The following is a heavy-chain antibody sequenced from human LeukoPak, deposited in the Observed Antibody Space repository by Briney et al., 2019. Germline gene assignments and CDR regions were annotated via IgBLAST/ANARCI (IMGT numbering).Heavy chain of an antibody. Sequence: GGSLRLSCAASGFTVSSNYMSWVRQAPGKGLEWVSSIASSGNDIFYADSVKGRFTLSRDTAKNSVYLQMNSLRDEDTAVYYCVREVTARPGYYFDYWGQGTLVTVSS. CDR3: VREVTARPGYYFDY. J-gene: IGHJ4*02. CDR1: GFTVSSNY. V-gene: IGHV3-21*01. CDR2: IASSGNDI. D-gene: IGHD6-6*01.